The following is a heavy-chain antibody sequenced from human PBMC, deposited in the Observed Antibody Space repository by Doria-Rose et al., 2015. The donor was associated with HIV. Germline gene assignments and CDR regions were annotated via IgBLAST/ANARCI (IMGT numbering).Heavy chain of an antibody. CDR3: ARIKSSRWYHKYYFDF. V-gene: IGHV2-26*01. CDR1: GVSLSSPGVG. J-gene: IGHJ4*02. Sequence: QVTLKESGPVLVKPTETLTLTCTVSGVSLSSPGVGVSWIRQPPGKALEWLANIFSDDERSYKKSLKSRLTISRGTSKSQVVLTMTDMDPVDTATYYCARIKSSRWYHKYYFDFWGQGTLVIVSA. CDR2: IFSDDER. D-gene: IGHD6-13*01.